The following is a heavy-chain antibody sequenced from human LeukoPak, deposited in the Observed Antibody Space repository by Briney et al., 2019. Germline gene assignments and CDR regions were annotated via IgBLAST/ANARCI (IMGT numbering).Heavy chain of an antibody. CDR2: IYNNGNT. CDR1: GGSISSNF. CDR3: ARAKPDWNPPDY. J-gene: IGHJ4*02. D-gene: IGHD1-1*01. V-gene: IGHV4-4*09. Sequence: SETLSLTCTVSGGSISSNFWSWIRQAPGKGLEWIGYIYNNGNTRYNPSVKSRATILGDTSRNQFSLKLKSVTAADTAIYYCARAKPDWNPPDYWGQGILVTVSS.